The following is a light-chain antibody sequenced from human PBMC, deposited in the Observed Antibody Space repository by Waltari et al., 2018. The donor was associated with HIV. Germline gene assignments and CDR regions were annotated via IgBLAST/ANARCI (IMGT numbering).Light chain of an antibody. CDR1: QSIAKN. CDR3: QQYDNWPPWT. Sequence: EIVMTQSPATLSVSPGERVTLSCRASQSIAKNLAWYQQKPGQAPRLLMYGVSTRATGIPARFIGSGSWTEFTLTISSLQSEDLAVYYCQQYDNWPPWTFGQGTKVE. CDR2: GVS. V-gene: IGKV3-15*01. J-gene: IGKJ1*01.